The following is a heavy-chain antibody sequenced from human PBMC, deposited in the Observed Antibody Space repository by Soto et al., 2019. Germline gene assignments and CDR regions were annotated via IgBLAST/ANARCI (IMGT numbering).Heavy chain of an antibody. CDR2: ISYDGSNK. V-gene: IGHV3-30*18. CDR3: AKDALRGYPLSVPDDY. D-gene: IGHD3-16*02. J-gene: IGHJ4*02. Sequence: WGSLRLSWAASGVTFSSYGMHWVRQAPGKGLEWVAVISYDGSNKYYADSVKGRFTISRDNSKNTLYLQMNSLRAEDTAVYYCAKDALRGYPLSVPDDYWGQRTLVTVSS. CDR1: GVTFSSYG.